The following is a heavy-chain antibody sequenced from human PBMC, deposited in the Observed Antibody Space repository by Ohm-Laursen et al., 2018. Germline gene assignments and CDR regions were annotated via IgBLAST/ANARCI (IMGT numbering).Heavy chain of an antibody. Sequence: SLRLSCTASGFTFSTYWMSWVRQAPGKGLEWVANVKRDGSEKYYVDSVKGRFTISRDNAKDSLDLQMTSLRAEDTALYYCARATSTAGTSYFDYWGQGILVTVSS. CDR2: VKRDGSEK. D-gene: IGHD6-13*01. CDR1: GFTFSTYW. CDR3: ARATSTAGTSYFDY. J-gene: IGHJ4*02. V-gene: IGHV3-7*01.